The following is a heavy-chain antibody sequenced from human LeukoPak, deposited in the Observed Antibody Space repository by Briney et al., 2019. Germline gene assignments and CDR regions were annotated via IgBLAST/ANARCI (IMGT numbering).Heavy chain of an antibody. CDR2: ISGSGGST. CDR1: GFTFSSYA. D-gene: IGHD1-26*01. V-gene: IGHV3-23*01. J-gene: IGHJ4*02. Sequence: GGSLRLSCAASGFTFSSYAMSWVRQAPGKGLEWVSGISGSGGSTYYADSVKGRFTISRDNSNNTLYLQMNSLRAEDTAVYYCAKNSGSYPRYYFDYWGQGTLVTVSS. CDR3: AKNSGSYPRYYFDY.